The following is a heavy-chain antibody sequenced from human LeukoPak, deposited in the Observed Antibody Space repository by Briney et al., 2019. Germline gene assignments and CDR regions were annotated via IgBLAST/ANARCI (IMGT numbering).Heavy chain of an antibody. CDR2: ISYDGSNK. CDR3: ARAVRYYDSSGYLGAFDI. CDR1: GFTFSSYA. Sequence: GGSLRLSCAASGFTFSSYAMHWVRQAPGKGLEWVAVISYDGSNKYYADSVKGRFTISRDNSKNTLYLQMNSLRAEDTAVYYCARAVRYYDSSGYLGAFDIWGQGTMVTVSS. J-gene: IGHJ3*02. V-gene: IGHV3-30*04. D-gene: IGHD3-22*01.